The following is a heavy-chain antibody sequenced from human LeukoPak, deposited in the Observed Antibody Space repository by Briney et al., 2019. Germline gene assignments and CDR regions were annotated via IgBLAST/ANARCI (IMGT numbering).Heavy chain of an antibody. Sequence: SQTLSLTCTVSGGSISSGGYYWSWIRQHPGKGLEWIGYIYYSGSTYYNPSLKSRVTISVDTSTNQFSLKLSSVTAADTAVYYCARGGRIAAAGTGYFDYWGQGTLVTVSS. CDR1: GGSISSGGYY. CDR3: ARGGRIAAAGTGYFDY. J-gene: IGHJ4*02. CDR2: IYYSGST. V-gene: IGHV4-31*03. D-gene: IGHD6-13*01.